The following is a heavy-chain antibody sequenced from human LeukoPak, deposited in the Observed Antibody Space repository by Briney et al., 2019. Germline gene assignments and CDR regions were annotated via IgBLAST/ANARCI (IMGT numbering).Heavy chain of an antibody. CDR3: AREGVPFAFDI. V-gene: IGHV3-48*03. J-gene: IGHJ3*02. Sequence: PGGSLRLSCAASGFTFSSYEMNWVRQAPGKGLEWVSYISSSGSTIYYADSVKGRFTISRDNAKNLLYLQMNSLRAEDTAVYYCAREGVPFAFDIWGQGTMVTVSS. CDR1: GFTFSSYE. CDR2: ISSSGSTI. D-gene: IGHD3-10*01.